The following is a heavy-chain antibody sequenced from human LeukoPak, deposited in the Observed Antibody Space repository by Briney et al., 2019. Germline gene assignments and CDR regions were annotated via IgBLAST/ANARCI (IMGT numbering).Heavy chain of an antibody. J-gene: IGHJ4*02. CDR3: ARVAGGIDY. CDR2: INTNTGNP. CDR1: GYSFTDYY. Sequence: ASVKVSCTASGYSFTDYYMHWVRQAPGQGLEWMGWINTNTGNPTYAQGFTGRFVFSLDTSVSTAYLQISSLKAEDTAVYYCARVAGGIDYWGQGTLVTVSS. D-gene: IGHD1-14*01. V-gene: IGHV7-4-1*02.